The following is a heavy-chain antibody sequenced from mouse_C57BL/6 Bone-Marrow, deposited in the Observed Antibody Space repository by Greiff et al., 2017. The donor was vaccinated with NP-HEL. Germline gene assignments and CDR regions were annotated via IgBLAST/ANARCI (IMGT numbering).Heavy chain of an antibody. CDR3: ARGKGNYYGSSYDFAY. CDR1: GYTFTSYW. CDR2: IHPNSGST. J-gene: IGHJ3*01. D-gene: IGHD1-1*01. Sequence: QVHVKQPGAELVKPGASVKLSCKASGYTFTSYWMHWVKQRPGQGLEWIGMIHPNSGSTNYNEKFKSKATLTVDKSSSTAYMQLSSLTSEDSAVYYCARGKGNYYGSSYDFAYWGQGTLVTVSA. V-gene: IGHV1-64*01.